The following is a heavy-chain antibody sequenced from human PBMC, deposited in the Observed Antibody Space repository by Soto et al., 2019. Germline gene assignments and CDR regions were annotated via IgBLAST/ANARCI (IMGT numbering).Heavy chain of an antibody. CDR2: IYPGDSDT. CDR1: GYTFTNCW. CDR3: AASIFYDRMDV. J-gene: IGHJ6*02. V-gene: IGHV5-51*01. Sequence: GESLKVSCKGSGYTFTNCWIGWVRQMPGKGLEWMGIIYPGDSDTKYNPSFQGQVTISADKSITTTYLQWSSLKASDTAIYYCAASIFYDRMDVWGQGTTVIVSS.